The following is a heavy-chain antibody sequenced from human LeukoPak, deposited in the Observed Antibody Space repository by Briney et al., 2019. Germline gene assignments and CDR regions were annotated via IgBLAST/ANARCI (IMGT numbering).Heavy chain of an antibody. D-gene: IGHD3-10*01. Sequence: SETPSLTCTVSGGSISSCSYYWGWIRQPPGKGPEWIGSIYYSGSTYYNPSLKSRVTISVDRSKNQFSLKLSSVTAADTAVYYCARETMVRGVVDYWGQGTLVTVSS. CDR2: IYYSGST. CDR1: GGSISSCSYY. J-gene: IGHJ4*02. CDR3: ARETMVRGVVDY. V-gene: IGHV4-39*07.